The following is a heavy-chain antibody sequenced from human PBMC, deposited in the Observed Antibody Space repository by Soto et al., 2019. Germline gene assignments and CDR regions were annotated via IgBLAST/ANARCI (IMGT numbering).Heavy chain of an antibody. J-gene: IGHJ6*02. CDR1: W. CDR2: IYPGDSDT. CDR3: ARLDYTGAYYYGMDV. Sequence: WIGWVRQMPGKGLEWMEIIYPGDSDTRYSPSFQGQVTISADKSISTAYLQWSSLKASDTAMYYCARLDYTGAYYYGMDVWGQGPTVTVSS. V-gene: IGHV5-51*01. D-gene: IGHD2-2*02.